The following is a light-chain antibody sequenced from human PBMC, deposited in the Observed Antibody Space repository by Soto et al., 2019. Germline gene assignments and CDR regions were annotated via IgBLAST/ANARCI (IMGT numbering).Light chain of an antibody. CDR2: DES. CDR1: QDMSNY. Sequence: DIQMTQSPSSLSASVGDRVTITCQASQDMSNYLNWYQQKPGKTPKLLIYDESNLETGVPSRFSGSGSGTAFTFTISSLQPEDIAPASCHQYDNLPLSCGGGTKVEIK. CDR3: HQYDNLPLS. J-gene: IGKJ4*02. V-gene: IGKV1-33*01.